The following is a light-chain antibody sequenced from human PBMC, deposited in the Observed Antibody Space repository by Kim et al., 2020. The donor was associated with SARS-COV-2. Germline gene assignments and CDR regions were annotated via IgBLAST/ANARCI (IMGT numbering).Light chain of an antibody. CDR3: SSYTSSSTLVV. Sequence: QSITISCTGTSIDVGGYNYVSWYQQHPGKAPKLMIYDVSNRPSGVSNRFSGSKSGNTASLIISGLQAEDEADYYCSSYTSSSTLVVFGGGTQLTVL. CDR1: SIDVGGYNY. CDR2: DVS. J-gene: IGLJ2*01. V-gene: IGLV2-14*03.